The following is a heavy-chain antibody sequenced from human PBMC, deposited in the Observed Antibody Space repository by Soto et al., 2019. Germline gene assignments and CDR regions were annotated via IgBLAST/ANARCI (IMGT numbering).Heavy chain of an antibody. J-gene: IGHJ6*02. CDR2: IKQDGSEK. D-gene: IGHD3-3*01. Sequence: PGGSLRLSCAASGFTFSSYWMSWVRQAPGKGLEWVANIKQDGSEKYYVDSVKGRFTISRDNAKNSLYLQMNSLRAEDTAVYYCARDLAELMPYYDFWSGKHYYYYGMDVWGQGTTVTVSS. CDR3: ARDLAELMPYYDFWSGKHYYYYGMDV. V-gene: IGHV3-7*01. CDR1: GFTFSSYW.